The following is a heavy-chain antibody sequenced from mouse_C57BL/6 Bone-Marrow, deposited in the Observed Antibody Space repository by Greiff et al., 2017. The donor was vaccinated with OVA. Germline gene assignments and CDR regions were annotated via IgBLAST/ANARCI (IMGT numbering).Heavy chain of an antibody. D-gene: IGHD1-1*01. V-gene: IGHV1-26*01. CDR2: INPNNGGT. Sequence: VQLQQSGPELVKPGASVKISCKASGYTFTDYYMNWVKQSHGKSLEWIGDINPNNGGTSYNQKFKGKATLTVDKSSSTAYMELRSLTSEDSAVYYCARKGLITTVVGKDYAMDYWGQGTSVTVSS. J-gene: IGHJ4*01. CDR3: ARKGLITTVVGKDYAMDY. CDR1: GYTFTDYY.